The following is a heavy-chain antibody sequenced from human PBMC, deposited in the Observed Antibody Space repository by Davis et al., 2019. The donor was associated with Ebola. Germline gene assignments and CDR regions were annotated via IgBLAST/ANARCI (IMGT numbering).Heavy chain of an antibody. Sequence: GESLKISCAASGFTFSSYGMHWVRQAPGKGLEWVAFIRYDGSNKYYADSVKGRFTISRDNSKNTLYLQMNSLRAEDTAVYYCARDFDRVREWGQGTLVTVSS. CDR1: GFTFSSYG. V-gene: IGHV3-30*02. CDR2: IRYDGSNK. J-gene: IGHJ4*02. D-gene: IGHD3-22*01. CDR3: ARDFDRVRE.